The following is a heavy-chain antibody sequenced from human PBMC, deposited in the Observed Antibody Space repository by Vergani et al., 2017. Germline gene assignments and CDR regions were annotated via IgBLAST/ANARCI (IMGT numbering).Heavy chain of an antibody. CDR1: GVSIRSGSYY. CDR3: VRRNNVVRETDYFDY. CDR2: IFHSGIT. D-gene: IGHD3-10*01. V-gene: IGHV4-61*02. J-gene: IGHJ4*02. Sequence: QVQLKESGPGLVKPSQTLSLTCTVSGVSIRSGSYYWSWIRQPAGKGLEWIGRIFHSGITDYNPSLRGRVSMSADKSKNHFSLSLSSVTAADTAVYYCVRRNNVVRETDYFDYWGQGILVTVSS.